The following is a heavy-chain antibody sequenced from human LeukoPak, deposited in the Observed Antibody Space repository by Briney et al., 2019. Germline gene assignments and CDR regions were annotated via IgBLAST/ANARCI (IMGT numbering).Heavy chain of an antibody. CDR3: ARDLPYGDYVRWFDP. J-gene: IGHJ5*02. CDR1: GYTFTSYY. V-gene: IGHV1-46*01. Sequence: ASVKVSCKASGYTFTSYYMHWVRQAPGQGLEWMGIINPSGGSTSYAQKFQGRVTMTTDTSTSTAYMELRSLRSDDTAVYYCARDLPYGDYVRWFDPWGQGTLVTVSS. CDR2: INPSGGST. D-gene: IGHD4-17*01.